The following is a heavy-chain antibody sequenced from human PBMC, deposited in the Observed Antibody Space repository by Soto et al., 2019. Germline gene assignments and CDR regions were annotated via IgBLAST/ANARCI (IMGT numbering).Heavy chain of an antibody. Sequence: ASVKVSCKASGYTFTRYDINWVRQATGQGLEWMGWMNPNSGNTGYAQKFQGRVTMTRNTSISTAYMELSNLRSEDTAVYYCARGRRLVVVPAAMRGMDVWGQGTTVTVS. V-gene: IGHV1-8*01. CDR1: GYTFTRYD. J-gene: IGHJ6*02. CDR3: ARGRRLVVVPAAMRGMDV. D-gene: IGHD2-2*01. CDR2: MNPNSGNT.